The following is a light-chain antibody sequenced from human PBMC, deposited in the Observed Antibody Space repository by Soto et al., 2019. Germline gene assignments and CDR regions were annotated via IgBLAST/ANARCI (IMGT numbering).Light chain of an antibody. Sequence: QSALTQPASVSESPGQSITISCIGTSTDVGGYDHVSWYQQHPGKAPKVIISEVSNRPSGVSTRFSGSKSGNTASLTISGLKTEDEADYYCSSYTSATTLVFGGGTKLTVL. J-gene: IGLJ3*02. V-gene: IGLV2-14*01. CDR1: STDVGGYDH. CDR3: SSYTSATTLV. CDR2: EVS.